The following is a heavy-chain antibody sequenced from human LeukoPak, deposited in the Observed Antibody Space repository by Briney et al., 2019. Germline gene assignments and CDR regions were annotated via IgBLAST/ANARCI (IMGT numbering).Heavy chain of an antibody. Sequence: GGSLRLSCAASGITFSSYAMSWVRQAPGKGLEWVSAISGSGGSTYYADSVKGRITISRDNSKNTLYLQMNSLRAEDTAVYYCAKYRYYFYYYYMDVWGKGTTVTVSS. V-gene: IGHV3-23*01. CDR3: AKYRYYFYYYYMDV. CDR2: ISGSGGST. D-gene: IGHD4-11*01. CDR1: GITFSSYA. J-gene: IGHJ6*03.